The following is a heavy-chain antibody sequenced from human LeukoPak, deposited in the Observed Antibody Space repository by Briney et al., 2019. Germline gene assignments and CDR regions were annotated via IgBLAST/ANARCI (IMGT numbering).Heavy chain of an antibody. CDR1: GFTFSSYS. CDR3: ARDWDSSGWYIDYFDY. D-gene: IGHD6-19*01. Sequence: GGSLRLSCTASGFTFSSYSMNWVRQAPGKGLEWVSSISSSSSYIYYADSVKGRFTISRDNAKNPLYLQMNSLRAEDTAVYYCARDWDSSGWYIDYFDYWGQGTLVTVSS. J-gene: IGHJ4*02. CDR2: ISSSSSYI. V-gene: IGHV3-21*01.